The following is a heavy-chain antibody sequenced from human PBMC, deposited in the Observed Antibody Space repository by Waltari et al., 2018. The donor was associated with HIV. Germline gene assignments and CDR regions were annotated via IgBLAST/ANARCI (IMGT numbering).Heavy chain of an antibody. CDR2: IYWNDDK. CDR1: GFSLRTSGVG. Sequence: QITLKESGPTLVKPTQTLTLTCTFSGFSLRTSGVGVGWIRQHPGKALEWLALIYWNDDKRYSPPLKSRLTVTKDTSKNQVVLTMTNMDPVDTATYYCAQSHSSAYYFDYWGQGTLVTVSS. CDR3: AQSHSSAYYFDY. D-gene: IGHD3-22*01. V-gene: IGHV2-5*01. J-gene: IGHJ4*02.